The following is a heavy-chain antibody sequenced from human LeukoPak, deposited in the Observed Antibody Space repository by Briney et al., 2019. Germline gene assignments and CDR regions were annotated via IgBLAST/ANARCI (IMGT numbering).Heavy chain of an antibody. J-gene: IGHJ5*02. CDR1: GGSVSSGSYY. Sequence: SETLSLTCTVSGGSVSSGSYYWSWIRQPPGKGLEWIGSIYHSGSTDYNPSLKSRVTISVDTSKNQFSLKLSSVTAADTAVYYCARGIAVAGTWFDPWGQGTLVTVSS. CDR2: IYHSGST. D-gene: IGHD6-19*01. CDR3: ARGIAVAGTWFDP. V-gene: IGHV4-39*07.